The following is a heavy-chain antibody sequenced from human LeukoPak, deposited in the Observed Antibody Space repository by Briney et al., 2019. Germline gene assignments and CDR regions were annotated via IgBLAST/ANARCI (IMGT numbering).Heavy chain of an antibody. J-gene: IGHJ4*02. CDR1: GFTFSTYA. Sequence: PGRSLRLSCAASGFTFSTYAMPWVRQAPGKGLEWVGIMSYDGSLKYYADSVKGRFTISRDNSKNTLYLQMNSLRAEDTAVYYCARVGGSGSSLYYFGYWGQGTLVTVSS. D-gene: IGHD3-10*01. CDR3: ARVGGSGSSLYYFGY. V-gene: IGHV3-30-3*01. CDR2: MSYDGSLK.